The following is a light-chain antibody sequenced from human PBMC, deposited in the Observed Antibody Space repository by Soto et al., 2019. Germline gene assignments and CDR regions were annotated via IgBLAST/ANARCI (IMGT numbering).Light chain of an antibody. J-gene: IGLJ2*01. CDR1: SSDVGGYKY. CDR3: SSYGGTNNLL. Sequence: QSALTQPPSASGSPGQSVTISCTGTSSDVGGYKYVSWYQQHPGKAPKLMIFGVHKRPSGVPDRFSGSKSGNTASLTVSGLQAEDEADYYCSSYGGTNNLLFGGGTKVTVL. CDR2: GVH. V-gene: IGLV2-8*01.